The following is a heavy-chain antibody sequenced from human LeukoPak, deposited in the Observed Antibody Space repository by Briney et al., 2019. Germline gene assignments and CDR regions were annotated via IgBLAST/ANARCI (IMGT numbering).Heavy chain of an antibody. J-gene: IGHJ6*03. Sequence: GSVKVSCKASGYTFTSYDINWVRQATGQGLEWMGWMNPNSGNTGYAQKFQGRVTITRNTSISTAYMELSSLRSEDTAVYYCARNIAAAGKNHYYYYMDVWGKGTTVTVSS. CDR2: MNPNSGNT. CDR1: GYTFTSYD. CDR3: ARNIAAAGKNHYYYYMDV. V-gene: IGHV1-8*03. D-gene: IGHD6-13*01.